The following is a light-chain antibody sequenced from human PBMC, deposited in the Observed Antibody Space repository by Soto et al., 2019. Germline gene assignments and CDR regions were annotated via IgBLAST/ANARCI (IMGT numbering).Light chain of an antibody. CDR2: DAS. V-gene: IGKV3D-20*01. J-gene: IGKJ4*01. Sequence: EIVLTQSPATLSLSPGERATLSCGASQSVSSNSLAWYQQKPGLAPRLLIYDASSRATGIPDRFSGSGSGTVFTITISRLQHEDFAVYYCQEDGSSSLTFGGGTKVEVK. CDR3: QEDGSSSLT. CDR1: QSVSSNS.